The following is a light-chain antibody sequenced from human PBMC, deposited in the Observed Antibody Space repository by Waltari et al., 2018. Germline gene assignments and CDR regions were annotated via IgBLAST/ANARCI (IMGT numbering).Light chain of an antibody. Sequence: SYALTQPPSVSVAPGTTATFTCGRANIGSYSLPWYQQTPGQAPVLVIFYDSDRPSGIPERFSGSNSGNTATLTISSVEAGDEAKYYCHVWHPDMDPGVFGPGTEVSV. CDR2: YDS. V-gene: IGLV3-21*04. J-gene: IGLJ1*01. CDR1: NIGSYS. CDR3: HVWHPDMDPGV.